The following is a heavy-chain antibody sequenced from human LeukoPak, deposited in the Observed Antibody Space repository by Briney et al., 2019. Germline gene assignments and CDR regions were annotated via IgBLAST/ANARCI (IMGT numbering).Heavy chain of an antibody. V-gene: IGHV2-5*01. Sequence: SGPTLVNPTQTLTLTCTFSGFSLTTTTVAVGWIRQPPGKALEWLALIYGKNEIHYTPSLDSRLTITKDTSKNQVVLTMTNMDPVDTATYYCAHRRGGYFDYWGQGTLVTVSS. CDR2: IYGKNEI. J-gene: IGHJ4*02. CDR3: AHRRGGYFDY. D-gene: IGHD2-15*01. CDR1: GFSLTTTTVA.